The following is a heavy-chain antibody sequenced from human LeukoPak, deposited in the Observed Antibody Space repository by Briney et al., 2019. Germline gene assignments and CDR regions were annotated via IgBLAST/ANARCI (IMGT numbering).Heavy chain of an antibody. V-gene: IGHV3-30*04. D-gene: IGHD4-17*01. CDR2: ISYDGSNK. CDR3: ARDPPSDYGDHDY. CDR1: GFTFSSYA. J-gene: IGHJ4*02. Sequence: PGRSLRLSCAASGFTFSSYAMHWVRQAPGKGLEWVAVISYDGSNKYYADSVKGRFTISRDNSKNTLYLQMDSLRAEDTAVYYCARDPPSDYGDHDYWGQGTLVTVSS.